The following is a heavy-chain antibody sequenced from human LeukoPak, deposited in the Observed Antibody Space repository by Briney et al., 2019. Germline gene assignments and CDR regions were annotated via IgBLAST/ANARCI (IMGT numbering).Heavy chain of an antibody. D-gene: IGHD1-7*01. CDR1: GYSISSGYY. CDR3: ARQELELRRDWFDP. V-gene: IGHV4-38-2*02. J-gene: IGHJ5*02. CDR2: IYHSGST. Sequence: SETLSLPCTVSGYSISSGYYWGWIRQPPGKGLEWIGSIYHSGSTYYNPSLKSRVTISVDTSKNQFSLKLSSVTAADTAVYYCARQELELRRDWFDPWGQGTLVTVSS.